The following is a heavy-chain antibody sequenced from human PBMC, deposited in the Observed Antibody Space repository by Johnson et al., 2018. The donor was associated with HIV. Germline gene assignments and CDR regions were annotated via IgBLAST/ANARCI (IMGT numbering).Heavy chain of an antibody. Sequence: MQLVESGGGVVPPGRSLRLSCAASGFTLSHYGMHWVRQAPGKGPEGVALLSYGGSNANYGDSGKGRFTISRDNDKNSLYLEMNSLRAEDTALYYCARNPTTQDSRLMGDFGAFDIWGQGTVVTVSS. J-gene: IGHJ3*02. CDR1: GFTLSHYG. CDR3: ARNPTTQDSRLMGDFGAFDI. V-gene: IGHV3-30*03. D-gene: IGHD3-16*01. CDR2: LSYGGSNA.